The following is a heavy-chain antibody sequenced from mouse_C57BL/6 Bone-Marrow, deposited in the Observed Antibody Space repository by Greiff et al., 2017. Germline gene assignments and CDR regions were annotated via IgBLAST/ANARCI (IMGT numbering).Heavy chain of an antibody. CDR3: ARYYGSSYHWYFDV. D-gene: IGHD1-1*01. J-gene: IGHJ1*03. CDR1: GFTFSDYG. CDR2: ISSGSSTI. Sequence: DVHLVESGGGLVKPGGSLKLSCAASGFTFSDYGMHWVRQAPEKGLEWVAYISSGSSTIYYADTVKGRFTISRDNAKNTLFLQMTSLRSEDTAMYYGARYYGSSYHWYFDVWGTGTTVTVSS. V-gene: IGHV5-17*01.